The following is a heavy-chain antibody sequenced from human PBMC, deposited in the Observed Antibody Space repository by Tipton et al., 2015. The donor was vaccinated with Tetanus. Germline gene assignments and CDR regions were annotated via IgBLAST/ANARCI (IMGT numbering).Heavy chain of an antibody. CDR3: ARSKLLWFGESLSGFDS. CDR1: GGSISSSSYY. V-gene: IGHV4-39*07. CDR2: AYYSGST. D-gene: IGHD3-10*01. J-gene: IGHJ4*02. Sequence: SLTCTVSGGSISSSSYYWGWIRQPPGKGLEWIGSAYYSGSTYYNPSLKSRVTISVDTSKSQFSLRLTSVTAADTAVYYCARSKLLWFGESLSGFDSWGQGTLVTVSA.